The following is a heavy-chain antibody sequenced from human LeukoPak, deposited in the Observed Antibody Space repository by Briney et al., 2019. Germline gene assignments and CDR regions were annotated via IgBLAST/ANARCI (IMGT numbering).Heavy chain of an antibody. V-gene: IGHV3-30*04. D-gene: IGHD2-15*01. CDR1: GFTFSSYA. Sequence: GGSLRLSCAASGFTFSSYAMHWVRQAPGKGLEWVALISYDGSNRFYADSVKGRFTISRDNSKNTPYLQMNSLRAEDTAVYYCARDLGYCSGGSCYVRYNFDYWGQGTLVTVSS. CDR2: ISYDGSNR. J-gene: IGHJ4*02. CDR3: ARDLGYCSGGSCYVRYNFDY.